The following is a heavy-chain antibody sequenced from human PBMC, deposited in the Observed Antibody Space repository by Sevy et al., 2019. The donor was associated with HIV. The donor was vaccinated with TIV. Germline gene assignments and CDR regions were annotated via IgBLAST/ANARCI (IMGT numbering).Heavy chain of an antibody. Sequence: GGSLRLSCAASGFTFSSYAMSWVRQAPGKGLEWVSAISGSGGSTYYADSVMGRFTISRDNSKNTLYLQMNSLRAEDTAVYYCAKARGYSYGYGSEFDYWGQGTLVTVSS. CDR1: GFTFSSYA. D-gene: IGHD5-18*01. J-gene: IGHJ4*02. CDR3: AKARGYSYGYGSEFDY. CDR2: ISGSGGST. V-gene: IGHV3-23*01.